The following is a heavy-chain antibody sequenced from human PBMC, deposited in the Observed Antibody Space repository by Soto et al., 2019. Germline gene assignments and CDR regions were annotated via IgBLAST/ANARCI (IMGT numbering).Heavy chain of an antibody. CDR2: ISYDGSNK. V-gene: IGHV3-30-3*01. Sequence: PGGSLRLSCAASGFTFSSYAMHWVRQAPGKGLEWVAVISYDGSNKYYADSVKGRFTISRDNSKNTLYLQMNSLRAEDTAVYYCARSASPHYYGSGDNWFDPWGQGTLVTVSS. D-gene: IGHD3-10*01. J-gene: IGHJ5*02. CDR1: GFTFSSYA. CDR3: ARSASPHYYGSGDNWFDP.